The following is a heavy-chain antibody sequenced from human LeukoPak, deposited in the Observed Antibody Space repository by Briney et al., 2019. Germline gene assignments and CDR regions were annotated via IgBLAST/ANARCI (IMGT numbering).Heavy chain of an antibody. J-gene: IGHJ4*01. CDR3: ARVISDCANFNCFKGYFDY. CDR1: GYSFIRYH. D-gene: IGHD5/OR15-5a*01. Sequence: ASVKVSCKASGYSFIRYHIHWVRQAPGQGLEWMGWINAGNGNTKYSQEFQARVTITRDTSANIAYMELSSLGSEDTAVYYCARVISDCANFNCFKGYFDYWGQGTPVTVSS. V-gene: IGHV1-3*01. CDR2: INAGNGNT.